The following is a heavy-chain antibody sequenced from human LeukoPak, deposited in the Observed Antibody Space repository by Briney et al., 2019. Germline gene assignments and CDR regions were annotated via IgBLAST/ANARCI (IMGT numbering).Heavy chain of an antibody. V-gene: IGHV3-48*04. D-gene: IGHD5/OR15-5a*01. J-gene: IGHJ3*02. CDR3: ARAVSIRAFDI. CDR1: GFTFSSYS. CDR2: ISSGSSTI. Sequence: GGSLRLSCAASGFTFSSYSMNWVRQAPGKGLEWVSYISSGSSTIYYADSVKGRFTISRDSAKNSLYLQMNSLRAEDTAVYYCARAVSIRAFDIWGQGTMVTVSS.